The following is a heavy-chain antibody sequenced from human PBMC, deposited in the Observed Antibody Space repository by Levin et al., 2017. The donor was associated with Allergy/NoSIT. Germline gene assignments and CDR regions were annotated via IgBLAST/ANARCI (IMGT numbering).Heavy chain of an antibody. CDR2: ISYDGSNT. J-gene: IGHJ4*02. CDR1: GFTFSSYG. CDR3: AKGLAAPGTLDY. D-gene: IGHD6-13*01. V-gene: IGHV3-30*18. Sequence: LPGGSLRLSCAASGFTFSSYGLHWVRQAPGKGLEWVTFISYDGSNTYYADSVKGRFTISRDNSKNTLYLQMNSLRAEDTAVYYCAKGLAAPGTLDYWGQGTLVTVSS.